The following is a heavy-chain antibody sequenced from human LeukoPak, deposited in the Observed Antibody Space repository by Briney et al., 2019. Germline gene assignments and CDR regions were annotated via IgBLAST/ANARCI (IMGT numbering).Heavy chain of an antibody. CDR2: IYYSGTT. D-gene: IGHD3-10*02. J-gene: IGHJ3*02. CDR1: GASINTYY. V-gene: IGHV4-59*01. CDR3: AAETMSRGFAAFDI. Sequence: SETVSLTCTVSGASINTYYWSWIRQPPGKGLEWIGYIYYSGTTCNNPSLKTRVTISIDTSKSQFSLKLSSVTAADTAVYYCAAETMSRGFAAFDIWGQGTIGSVSS.